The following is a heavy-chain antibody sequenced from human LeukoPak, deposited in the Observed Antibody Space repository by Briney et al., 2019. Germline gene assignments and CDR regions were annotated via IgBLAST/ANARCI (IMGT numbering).Heavy chain of an antibody. CDR2: IDHSGIT. CDR1: GGSFTGYY. V-gene: IGHV4-34*01. CDR3: ARLWSWNFWNGRGPLDY. D-gene: IGHD3-3*01. J-gene: IGHJ4*02. Sequence: SETLSLTCAVHGGSFTGYYWSWIRQTPGKGLEWIGEIDHSGITSYNPSLKRRLTISLDTSKIQLSLKLSSVTAADTAVYYCARLWSWNFWNGRGPLDYWGQGTLVSVSS.